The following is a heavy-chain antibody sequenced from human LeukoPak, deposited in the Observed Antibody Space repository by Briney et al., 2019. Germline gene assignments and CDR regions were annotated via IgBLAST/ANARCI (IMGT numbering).Heavy chain of an antibody. D-gene: IGHD3-3*01. V-gene: IGHV4-34*01. CDR2: INHSGST. J-gene: IGHJ3*02. Sequence: SETLSLTCAVYGGSFSGYYWSWIRQPPGKGLEWIGEINHSGSTNYNPSLKSRVTISVDTSKNQFSLKLSSVTAADTAVYYCARAPSPADNYDFWSGYANSDAFDIGGQGTMVTV. CDR1: GGSFSGYY. CDR3: ARAPSPADNYDFWSGYANSDAFDI.